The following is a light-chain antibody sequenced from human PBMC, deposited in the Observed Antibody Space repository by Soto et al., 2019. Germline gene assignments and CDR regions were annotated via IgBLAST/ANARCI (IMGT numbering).Light chain of an antibody. CDR2: AAS. J-gene: IGKJ4*02. V-gene: IGKV1-8*01. CDR3: QQYYSYPCT. Sequence: PMTQAPCSLSASVLDRVTITCRASPSIDKLLAWYQQKPGKAPKVLIYAASSLGSGVPARFSGSGSGTDFTLTISCLQAEDLAAYYCQQYYSYPCTFGGGTKVDIK. CDR1: PSIDKL.